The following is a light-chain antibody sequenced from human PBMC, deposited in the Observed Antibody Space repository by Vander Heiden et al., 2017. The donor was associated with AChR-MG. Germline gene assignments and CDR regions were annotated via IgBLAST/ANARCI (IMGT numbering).Light chain of an antibody. J-gene: IGLJ3*02. V-gene: IGLV3-21*02. CDR1: TIGRKA. CDR2: DDH. Sequence: SYVLTQPPSVSVAPGQTARITCGGTTIGRKAVHWYEQRPGQAPVLVVYDDHDRPSGIPERFSGSNSGNTATLTINKVEAGDEADYYCQVWDSTSDHPVFGGGTKLTVL. CDR3: QVWDSTSDHPV.